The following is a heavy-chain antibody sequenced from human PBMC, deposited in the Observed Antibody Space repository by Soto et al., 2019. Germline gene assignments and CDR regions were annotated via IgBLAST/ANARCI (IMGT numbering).Heavy chain of an antibody. Sequence: SETLSLTCTVSGGPISSYYWSWIRQPPGKGLEWIGYIYYSGSTNYNPSLKSRVTISVDTSKNQFSLKLSSVTAADTAVYYCARRYGSYFDYWGQGTLVTVSS. J-gene: IGHJ4*02. V-gene: IGHV4-59*08. CDR2: IYYSGST. CDR3: ARRYGSYFDY. D-gene: IGHD5-18*01. CDR1: GGPISSYY.